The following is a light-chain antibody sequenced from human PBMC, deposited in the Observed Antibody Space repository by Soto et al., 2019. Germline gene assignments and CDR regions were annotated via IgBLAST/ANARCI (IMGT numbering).Light chain of an antibody. CDR1: SSDVGGYNY. V-gene: IGLV2-14*01. J-gene: IGLJ2*01. Sequence: QSVLTQPASVSGSPGQSITISCTGTSSDVGGYNYVSWYQQHPGKDPKLMIYDVTNRPSGVSTRFSGSKSGNTASLTISGLQAEDEADYYCSSHTSSSTLVVFGGGTKLTVL. CDR2: DVT. CDR3: SSHTSSSTLVV.